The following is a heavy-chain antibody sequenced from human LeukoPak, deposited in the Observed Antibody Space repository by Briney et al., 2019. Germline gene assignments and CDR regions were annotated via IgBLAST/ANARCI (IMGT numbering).Heavy chain of an antibody. J-gene: IGHJ5*02. Sequence: PSETLSLTCTVSGGSISSGDYYWIWNRQPPGKGLEWIGYIYYSGSTYYNPSLNSRVTISVDTSKNQFSLKLSSVTAADTAVYYCARDLGYCSSTSCYTPNWFDPWGQGTLVTVSS. CDR1: GGSISSGDYY. D-gene: IGHD2-2*02. CDR3: ARDLGYCSSTSCYTPNWFDP. V-gene: IGHV4-30-4*01. CDR2: IYYSGST.